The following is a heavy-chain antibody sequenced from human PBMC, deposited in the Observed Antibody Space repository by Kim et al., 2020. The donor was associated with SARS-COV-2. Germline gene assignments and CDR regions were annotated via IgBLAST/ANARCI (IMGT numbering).Heavy chain of an antibody. D-gene: IGHD3-10*01. J-gene: IGHJ4*02. CDR2: IYYSGST. V-gene: IGHV4-31*03. CDR1: GGSISSGGYY. CDR3: ARDVPERSSGSYSRGAFDY. Sequence: SETLSLTCTVSGGSISSGGYYWSWIRQHPGKGLEWIGYIYYSGSTYYNPSLKSRVTISVDTSKNQFSLKLSSVTAADTAVYYCARDVPERSSGSYSRGAFDYWGQGTLVTVSS.